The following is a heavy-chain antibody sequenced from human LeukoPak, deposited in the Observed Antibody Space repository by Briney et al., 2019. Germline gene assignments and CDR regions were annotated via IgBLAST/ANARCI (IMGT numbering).Heavy chain of an antibody. J-gene: IGHJ4*02. D-gene: IGHD3-3*01. CDR3: TTLREIGVLFD. V-gene: IGHV3-33*01. Sequence: PGGSLRLSCAASGFTFSSYGMHWVRQAPGKGLEWVAVIWYDGSNKYYADSVKGRFTISRDNSKNTLYLQMNSLRAEDTAVYFCTTLREIGVLFDWGQGTLVTVSS. CDR2: IWYDGSNK. CDR1: GFTFSSYG.